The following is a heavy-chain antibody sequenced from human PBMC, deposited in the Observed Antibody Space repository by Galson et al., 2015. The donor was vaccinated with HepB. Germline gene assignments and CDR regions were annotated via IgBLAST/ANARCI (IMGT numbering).Heavy chain of an antibody. V-gene: IGHV5-51*01. CDR2: IYPGDSDT. CDR1: GYSFTSYW. J-gene: IGHJ6*02. D-gene: IGHD2-2*01. Sequence: QSGAEVKKPGESLKISCKGSGYSFTSYWIGWVRQMPGKGLEWMGIIYPGDSDTRYSPSFQGQVTISADKSISTAYLQWSSLKASDTAMYYCARQSISSTSPEGVDVWGQGTTVTVSS. CDR3: ARQSISSTSPEGVDV.